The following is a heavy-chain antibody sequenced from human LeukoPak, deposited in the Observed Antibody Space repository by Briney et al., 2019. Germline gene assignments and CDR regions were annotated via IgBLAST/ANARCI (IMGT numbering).Heavy chain of an antibody. V-gene: IGHV3-7*01. Sequence: PGGSLRLSCAASGFTFRTYWMSWVRQPPGKGLEWVANIKHDGSEKYYVDSVKGRFTISRDNAKNSLYLQMNSLRAEDTAVYYCARVGTAEGTLEDYWGQGTLATVSS. J-gene: IGHJ4*02. CDR3: ARVGTAEGTLEDY. CDR1: GFTFRTYW. D-gene: IGHD6-13*01. CDR2: IKHDGSEK.